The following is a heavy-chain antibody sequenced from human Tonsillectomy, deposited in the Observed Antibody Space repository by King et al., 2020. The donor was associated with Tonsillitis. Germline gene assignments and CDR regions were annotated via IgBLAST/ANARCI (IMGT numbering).Heavy chain of an antibody. CDR2: IYHSGST. D-gene: IGHD4-23*01. Sequence: QLQESGPGLVKPSETLSLTCAVSGYSISSGYYWGWIRQPPGKGLEWIGSIYHSGSTSYNPSLKSRVTIPVDTSKNQFSLRLSSVTAADTAVYWCARESVVMHYGGNSGVDAIETWGEGTTVTVSS. CDR1: GYSISSGYY. CDR3: ARESVVMHYGGNSGVDAIET. J-gene: IGHJ3*02. V-gene: IGHV4-38-2*02.